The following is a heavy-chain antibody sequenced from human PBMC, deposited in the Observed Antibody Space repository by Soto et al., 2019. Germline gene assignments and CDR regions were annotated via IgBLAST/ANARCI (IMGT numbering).Heavy chain of an antibody. V-gene: IGHV4-4*02. CDR2: IYHSGST. CDR3: ATYYDSTGYRFDY. J-gene: IGHJ4*02. Sequence: SETLSLTCAVSGVSISSSNWWSWVRQPPGKGLEWIGEIYHSGSTKYNPSLKSRVTISLDKSNNQYSLRLTSVTAADTAVYYCATYYDSTGYRFDYWGQGTLVTVSS. CDR1: GVSISSSNW. D-gene: IGHD3-22*01.